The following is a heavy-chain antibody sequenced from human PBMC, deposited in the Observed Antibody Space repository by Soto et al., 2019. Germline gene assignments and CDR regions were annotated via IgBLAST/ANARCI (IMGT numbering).Heavy chain of an antibody. CDR3: VKDWTGKTRPCLDV. CDR2: ITGGIT. Sequence: EVQLLESGGGLVQPGGSLRVACAASGFTFSNYAMTWVRQAPGKGLEWVSTITGGITYYADSVRGRFTISRDNSKNTLFLEMNSLRAEDTALYYCVKDWTGKTRPCLDVWGQGTTVTVSS. D-gene: IGHD2-8*02. V-gene: IGHV3-23*01. CDR1: GFTFSNYA. J-gene: IGHJ6*02.